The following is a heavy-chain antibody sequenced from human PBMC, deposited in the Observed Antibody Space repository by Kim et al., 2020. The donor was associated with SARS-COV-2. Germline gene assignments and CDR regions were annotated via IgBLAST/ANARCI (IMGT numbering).Heavy chain of an antibody. J-gene: IGHJ4*02. CDR3: ARVGDYAAKD. D-gene: IGHD4-17*01. V-gene: IGHV3-53*01. Sequence: GGSLRLSCAASGFTVSTNYMSWVRQAPGKGLEWVSVIYTGGATYYADSVKGRFTISRDNSMNTLHLQMYSLRVEDTAVYYCARVGDYAAKDWGQGTLVTVSS. CDR2: IYTGGAT. CDR1: GFTVSTNY.